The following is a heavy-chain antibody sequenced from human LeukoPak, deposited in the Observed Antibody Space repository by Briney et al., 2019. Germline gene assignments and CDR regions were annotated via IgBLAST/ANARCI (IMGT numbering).Heavy chain of an antibody. CDR1: GFTFSSYW. CDR2: INSDGSST. J-gene: IGHJ3*02. CDR3: ARAPILLWFGEFKNAFDI. D-gene: IGHD3-10*01. Sequence: GGSLRLSCAASGFTFSSYWMHWVRHAPGKGLVWVSRINSDGSSTSYADSVKGRFTISRDNAKNTLYLQMNSLRAEDTAVYYCARAPILLWFGEFKNAFDIWGQGTMVTVSS. V-gene: IGHV3-74*01.